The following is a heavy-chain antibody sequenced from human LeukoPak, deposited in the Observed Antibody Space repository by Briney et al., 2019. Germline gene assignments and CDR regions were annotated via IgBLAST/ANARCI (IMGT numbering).Heavy chain of an antibody. CDR1: GGSISSGGYY. V-gene: IGHV4-31*03. Sequence: SETLSLTCTDSGGSISSGGYYWSWIRQHPGKGLEWIGYIYYSGSTYYNPSLKSRVTISVDTSKNQFSLKLSSVTAADTAVYYCARSMVQLWTTVDWFDPWGQGTLVTVSS. CDR2: IYYSGST. J-gene: IGHJ5*02. CDR3: ARSMVQLWTTVDWFDP. D-gene: IGHD5-18*01.